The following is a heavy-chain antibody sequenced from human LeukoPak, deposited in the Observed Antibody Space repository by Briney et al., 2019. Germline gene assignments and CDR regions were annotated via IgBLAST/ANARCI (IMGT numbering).Heavy chain of an antibody. Sequence: PGGSLRLSCATSGFPFSYFGIHWVRQAPGKGLEWVAFIRDDGSNKYYADSVKGRFIISRDNSKITLFLQMNSLRVEDTAVYYCAKVPGDWSTLDYWGQGTLVTVSS. CDR2: IRDDGSNK. D-gene: IGHD2-21*02. V-gene: IGHV3-30*02. CDR1: GFPFSYFG. CDR3: AKVPGDWSTLDY. J-gene: IGHJ4*02.